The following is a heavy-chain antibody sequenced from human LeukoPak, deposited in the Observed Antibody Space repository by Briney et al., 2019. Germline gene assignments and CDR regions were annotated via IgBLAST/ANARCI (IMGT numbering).Heavy chain of an antibody. D-gene: IGHD3-10*01. J-gene: IGHJ4*02. CDR3: ARPLGRGVDY. Sequence: PSENLSLTCAVYGGSFSGYYWSWIRQPPGKGLEWIGEINHSGSTNYNPSLKSRVTISVDTSKNQFSLKLSSVTAADTAVYYCARPLGRGVDYWGQGTLVTVSS. V-gene: IGHV4-34*01. CDR1: GGSFSGYY. CDR2: INHSGST.